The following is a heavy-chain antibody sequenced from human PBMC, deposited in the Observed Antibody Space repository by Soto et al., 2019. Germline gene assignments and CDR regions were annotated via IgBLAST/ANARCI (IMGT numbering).Heavy chain of an antibody. D-gene: IGHD3-3*02. V-gene: IGHV1-46*01. CDR2: IHARGDFT. CDR3: AGDHFSQETTWWLAP. Sequence: QVQLVQSETEVKEVGASVRISCKTLGYPFTNNYMHWVRQAPGQGLEWMGVIHARGDFTIYAQKCQSRITMTRDTVTSTDYMELRSLTSEDTAVYYCAGDHFSQETTWWLAPWGHGTLVTVSS. J-gene: IGHJ5*02. CDR1: GYPFTNNY.